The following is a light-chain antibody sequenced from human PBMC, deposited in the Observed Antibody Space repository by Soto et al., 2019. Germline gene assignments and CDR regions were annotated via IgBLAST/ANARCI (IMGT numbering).Light chain of an antibody. CDR2: GAS. CDR1: QSFSSY. V-gene: IGKV3-20*01. CDR3: QQYGSSPWT. J-gene: IGKJ1*01. Sequence: EIVLTQSPATLSVSPGERATLSWRASQSFSSYLAWYQQKPGQAPRLLIYGASSRATGIPDRFSGSGSGTDFTLTISRLEPEDFAVYYCQQYGSSPWTFGQGTKVDIK.